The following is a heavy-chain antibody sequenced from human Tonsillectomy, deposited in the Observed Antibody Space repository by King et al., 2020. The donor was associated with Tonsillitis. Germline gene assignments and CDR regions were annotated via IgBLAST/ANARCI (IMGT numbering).Heavy chain of an antibody. V-gene: IGHV2-5*01. D-gene: IGHD2-2*01. CDR3: AHSGGFDCSSTSCLGVFDY. CDR2: IYWNDDK. CDR1: GFSLSTSGVG. J-gene: IGHJ4*02. Sequence: LTLKESGPTLVKPTQTLTLTCTFSGFSLSTSGVGVGWIRQPPGKALEWLALIYWNDDKRYSPPLKSRLTFTKDTPKSQVVLTITNMDPVDTATYYCAHSGGFDCSSTSCLGVFDYWGQGTLVTVSS.